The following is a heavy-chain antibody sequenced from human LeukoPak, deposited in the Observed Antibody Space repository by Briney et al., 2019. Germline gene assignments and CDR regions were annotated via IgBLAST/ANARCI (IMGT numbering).Heavy chain of an antibody. CDR2: IKKDGSEK. V-gene: IGHV3-7*01. Sequence: PGGSLRLSCAASGFTFSSYWMSWVRQAPGKGLEWVANIKKDGSEKYYVDSVKGRFTISRDNAKKSLYLQMNSLRAEDTAVYYCARHLSGITGYTYGRGTDYWGQGTLLTVSS. D-gene: IGHD5-18*01. CDR1: GFTFSSYW. J-gene: IGHJ4*02. CDR3: ARHLSGITGYTYGRGTDY.